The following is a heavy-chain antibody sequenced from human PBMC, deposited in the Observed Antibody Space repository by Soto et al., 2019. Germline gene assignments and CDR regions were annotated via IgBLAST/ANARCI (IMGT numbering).Heavy chain of an antibody. Sequence: SQPLSLTWTFYYGSFSGYYWSWILKNPFKLLEFIWEINDRVSTNYNPSLKRRVTIAVDKSKNQFSLKLSSVTAADTAVYYCARGAYSSGSNWLEPWGQGTLVTVSS. V-gene: IGHV4-34*01. CDR3: ARGAYSSGSNWLEP. CDR2: INDRVST. D-gene: IGHD6-19*01. CDR1: YGSFSGYY. J-gene: IGHJ5*02.